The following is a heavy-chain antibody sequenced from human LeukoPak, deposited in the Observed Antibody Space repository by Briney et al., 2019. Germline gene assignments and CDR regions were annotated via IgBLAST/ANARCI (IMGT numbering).Heavy chain of an antibody. CDR3: AKGIGAGRPYYYYYMDV. J-gene: IGHJ6*03. CDR1: GFTFSSYG. D-gene: IGHD3-10*01. CDR2: ISYDGSNK. V-gene: IGHV3-30*18. Sequence: GGSLRLSCAASGFTFSSYGMHWVRQAPGKGLEWVAVISYDGSNKYYADSVKGRFTISRDNSKNTLYLQMNSLRAEDTAVYYCAKGIGAGRPYYYYYMDVWGKGTTVTVSS.